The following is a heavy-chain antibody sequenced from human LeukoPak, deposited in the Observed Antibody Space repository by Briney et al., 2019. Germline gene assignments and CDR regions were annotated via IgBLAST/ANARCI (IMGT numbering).Heavy chain of an antibody. CDR1: GYTFTSYD. Sequence: GASVKVSCKASGYTFTSYDINWVRQATGQGLEWMGWMNPNSGNTGYAQKFQGRVTMTRNTSISTAYMELSSLRSEDTAVYYCARAADLDHSSSWYGFGEAYWFDPWGQGTLVTVSS. CDR2: MNPNSGNT. J-gene: IGHJ5*02. V-gene: IGHV1-8*01. D-gene: IGHD6-13*01. CDR3: ARAADLDHSSSWYGFGEAYWFDP.